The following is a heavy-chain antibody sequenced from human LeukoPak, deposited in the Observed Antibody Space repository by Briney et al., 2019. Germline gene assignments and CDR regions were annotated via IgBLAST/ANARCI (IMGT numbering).Heavy chain of an antibody. D-gene: IGHD4-17*01. CDR1: GGTFSSYA. V-gene: IGHV1-69*04. Sequence: ASVKVSCKASGGTFSSYAISWVRQAPGQGLEWMGRIIPILGIANYAQKFQGRVTMTRDTSTSTVYMELSSLRSEDTAVYYCARATASEYGDYYFDYWGQGTLVTVSS. J-gene: IGHJ4*02. CDR3: ARATASEYGDYYFDY. CDR2: IIPILGIA.